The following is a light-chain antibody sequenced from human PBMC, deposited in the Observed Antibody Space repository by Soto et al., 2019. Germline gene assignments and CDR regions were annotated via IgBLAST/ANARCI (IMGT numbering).Light chain of an antibody. V-gene: IGLV2-8*01. CDR1: SSDVGGYNY. CDR3: SSYAGSNGVV. Sequence: QSVLTQPPSASGSPGQSVTISCTGTSSDVGGYNYVSWYQQHPGKAPKLMIYDVNKRPPGVPDRFSGSKSGSTASLTVSGLQAEDEADYYCSSYAGSNGVVFGGGTKLTVL. CDR2: DVN. J-gene: IGLJ2*01.